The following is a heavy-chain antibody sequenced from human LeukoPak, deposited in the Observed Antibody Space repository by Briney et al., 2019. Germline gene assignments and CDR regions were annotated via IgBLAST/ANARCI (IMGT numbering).Heavy chain of an antibody. J-gene: IGHJ4*02. CDR1: GGSISSYD. V-gene: IGHV4-59*01. Sequence: SETLSLTCTVSGGSISSYDWSWSRQPPGKGLEGSGYIYYGGSTNYNPSLNSRVTISLHTCKNQFSLKLSSVTAADTAVYYCASRVLGYSYGYDYFDYWGQGTLVTVSS. CDR3: ASRVLGYSYGYDYFDY. CDR2: IYYGGST. D-gene: IGHD5-18*01.